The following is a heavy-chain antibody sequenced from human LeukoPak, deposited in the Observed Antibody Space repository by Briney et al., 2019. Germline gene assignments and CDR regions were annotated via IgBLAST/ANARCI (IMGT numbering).Heavy chain of an antibody. V-gene: IGHV3-23*01. D-gene: IGHD2-21*02. Sequence: PGGSLRLSCAASGFTFSSYAMSWVRQAPGKGLEWVSAISGSGGSTYYADSVKGRFTISRDNSKNTLYLQMNSLRAEDTAVYYCARDFCGGDCYFVNYYYYYMDVWGKGTTVTVSS. J-gene: IGHJ6*03. CDR1: GFTFSSYA. CDR2: ISGSGGST. CDR3: ARDFCGGDCYFVNYYYYYMDV.